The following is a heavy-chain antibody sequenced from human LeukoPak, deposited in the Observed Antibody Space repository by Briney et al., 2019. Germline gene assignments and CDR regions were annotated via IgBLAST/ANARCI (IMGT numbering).Heavy chain of an antibody. J-gene: IGHJ4*02. CDR1: GYTFTSYY. CDR3: ARTYSSSLHFDY. Sequence: ASVTVSCKASGYTFTSYYMHWVRQAPGQGLEWMGIINPSGGSTSYAQKFQGRVTMTRDMSTSTVYMELSSLRSEDTAVYYCARTYSSSLHFDYWGQGTLVTVSS. D-gene: IGHD6-6*01. V-gene: IGHV1-46*01. CDR2: INPSGGST.